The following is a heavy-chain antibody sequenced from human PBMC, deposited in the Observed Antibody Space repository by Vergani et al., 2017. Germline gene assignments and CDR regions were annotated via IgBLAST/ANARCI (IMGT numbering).Heavy chain of an antibody. CDR1: GYTFTNYA. CDR3: ARERYFDWLSPGYYAIDV. Sequence: QVQLVQSGSGLKKPGASVQVSCKASGYTFTNYAMSWVRQAPGQGLEWLGGINTNTENPTYAQGFTGQFVFSLDTSVSKAYLQINSLKAEDTAVYYCARERYFDWLSPGYYAIDVWGQGTTVTVSS. CDR2: INTNTENP. J-gene: IGHJ6*02. D-gene: IGHD3-9*01. V-gene: IGHV7-4-1*02.